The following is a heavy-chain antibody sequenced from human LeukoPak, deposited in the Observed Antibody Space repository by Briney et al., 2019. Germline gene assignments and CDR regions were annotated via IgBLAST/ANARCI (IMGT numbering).Heavy chain of an antibody. D-gene: IGHD3-10*01. CDR1: GDSVSSNSAA. CDR3: ARGGYGSGSYYYYYGMDV. CDR2: TYYRSKWYN. Sequence: SQTLSLTCAISGDSVSSNSAAWNWIRQSPSRGLEWLGRTYYRSKWYNDYAVSVKSRISINPDTSKNQFSLQLNSVIPEDTAVYYCARGGYGSGSYYYYYGMDVWGHGTTVTVSS. V-gene: IGHV6-1*01. J-gene: IGHJ6*02.